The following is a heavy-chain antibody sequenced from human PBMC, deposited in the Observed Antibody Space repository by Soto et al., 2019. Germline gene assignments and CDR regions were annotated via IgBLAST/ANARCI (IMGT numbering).Heavy chain of an antibody. V-gene: IGHV1-18*01. D-gene: IGHD6-19*01. J-gene: IGHJ6*02. CDR3: ARGEAVAGTDYYYGMDV. Sequence: QVQLVQSGAEVKKPGASVKVSCKASGYTFTSYGISWVRQAPGQGLEWMGWISAYNGNTNYAQKLQGRVTMTTDTSTSTAYMKLRSLRSDDTAVYYCARGEAVAGTDYYYGMDVWGQGTTVTVSS. CDR2: ISAYNGNT. CDR1: GYTFTSYG.